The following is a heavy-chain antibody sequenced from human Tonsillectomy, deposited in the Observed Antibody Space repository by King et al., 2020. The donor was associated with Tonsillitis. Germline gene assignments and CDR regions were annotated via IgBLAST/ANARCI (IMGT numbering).Heavy chain of an antibody. Sequence: VQLVESGGGLVQPGGSLRLSCAASGFTFSYYYMTWVRQAPGKGLEWVANIKQDGSEKYYVDSVKGRFTISRDNAKNSLYLQMNSLRAEDTAVYYCARHRTRDYYYGMDVWGQGTTVTVSS. CDR3: ARHRTRDYYYGMDV. J-gene: IGHJ6*02. CDR2: IKQDGSEK. V-gene: IGHV3-7*01. CDR1: GFTFSYYY. D-gene: IGHD1-14*01.